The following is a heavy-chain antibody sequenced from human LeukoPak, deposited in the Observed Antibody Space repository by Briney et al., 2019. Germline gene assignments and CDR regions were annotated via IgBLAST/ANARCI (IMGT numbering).Heavy chain of an antibody. CDR2: IIPILGIA. J-gene: IGHJ4*02. Sequence: SVKVSCKASGGTFSSYAISWVRQAPGQGLEWMGRIIPILGIANYAQKFQGRVTITADKSTSTAYMELSSLRSEDAAVYYCAYSYGYYFDYWGQGTLVTVSS. D-gene: IGHD5-18*01. CDR3: AYSYGYYFDY. CDR1: GGTFSSYA. V-gene: IGHV1-69*04.